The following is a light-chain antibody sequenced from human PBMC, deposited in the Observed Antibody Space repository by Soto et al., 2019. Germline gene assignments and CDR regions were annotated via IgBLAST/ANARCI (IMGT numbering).Light chain of an antibody. Sequence: EIVMTQSPATLSVSPGGRSTLSCRASQSISDTLAWYQQRPGQXPRXXIYHTSTRATGIPARFSGSGSGTELTIVVSSLQSEDLEIYACQQYDKWPPTFGQGTKVDIK. CDR3: QQYDKWPPT. CDR1: QSISDT. J-gene: IGKJ1*01. CDR2: HTS. V-gene: IGKV3-15*01.